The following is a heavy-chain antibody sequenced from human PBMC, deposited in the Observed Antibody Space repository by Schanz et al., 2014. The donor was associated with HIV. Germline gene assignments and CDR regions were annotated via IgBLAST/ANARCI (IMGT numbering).Heavy chain of an antibody. D-gene: IGHD2-21*02. Sequence: QVQLVQSGAEVKKPGSSVKVSCKASGGTFSIYAISWVRQAPGQGLEWMGGIIPIYGAAHYAQKFQGRVTITADKSTSTVYMDLSSLRSEDTAVYYCARTYTGDWSTGADWGQGTLVTVSS. J-gene: IGHJ4*02. V-gene: IGHV1-69*06. CDR2: IIPIYGAA. CDR3: ARTYTGDWSTGAD. CDR1: GGTFSIYA.